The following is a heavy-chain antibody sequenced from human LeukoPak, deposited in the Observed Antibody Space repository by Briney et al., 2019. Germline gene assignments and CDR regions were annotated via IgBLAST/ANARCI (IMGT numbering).Heavy chain of an antibody. J-gene: IGHJ4*02. D-gene: IGHD3-10*01. Sequence: GGGLRVSRVASVFTFSKYLMTWVRQAPGKGVEGVAIIKQDGSERDYVDSVRGGFTISRENAKKSLYLHMNRLRAEGTAVYYCARGITMANWGQGTLVTVSS. CDR2: IKQDGSER. V-gene: IGHV3-7*04. CDR1: VFTFSKYL. CDR3: ARGITMAN.